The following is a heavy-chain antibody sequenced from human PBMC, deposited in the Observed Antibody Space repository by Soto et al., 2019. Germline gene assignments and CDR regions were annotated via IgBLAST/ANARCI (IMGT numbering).Heavy chain of an antibody. CDR1: GFTFSSYA. CDR3: ARGGGSYFFDY. D-gene: IGHD1-26*01. Sequence: EVQLVESGGGLVQPGGSLRLSCAASGFTFSSYAMHWVRQAPGKGLEYVSAISSNGGSTYYANSVQGRFTISRDNYKNTLYLQMGSLRAEDMAVYYCARGGGSYFFDYWGQGTLVTVSS. J-gene: IGHJ4*02. V-gene: IGHV3-64*01. CDR2: ISSNGGST.